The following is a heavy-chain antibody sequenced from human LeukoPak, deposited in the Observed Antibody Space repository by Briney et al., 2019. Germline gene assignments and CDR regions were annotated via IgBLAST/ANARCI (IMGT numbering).Heavy chain of an antibody. J-gene: IGHJ4*02. V-gene: IGHV3-73*01. CDR3: SRQVLSVHDY. Sequence: PGGSLRLSCAASGFTISGSPMHWVRQASGKGLEWVGHIRSKSNPYATAYAASVTGRFTISRDDSKNTVYLQMDSLKTEDTAVYYCSRQVLSVHDYWGQGTLVTVSS. D-gene: IGHD3-10*02. CDR1: GFTISGSP. CDR2: IRSKSNPYAT.